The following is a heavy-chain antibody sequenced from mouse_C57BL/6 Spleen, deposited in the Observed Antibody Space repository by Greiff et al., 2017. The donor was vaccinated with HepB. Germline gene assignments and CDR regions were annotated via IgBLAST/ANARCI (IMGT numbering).Heavy chain of an antibody. CDR1: GFNIKDDY. V-gene: IGHV14-4*01. CDR3: TTGTTVVHY. CDR2: IDPENGDT. Sequence: EVQLQQSGAELVRPGASVKLSCTASGFNIKDDYMHWVKQRPEQGLEWIGWIDPENGDTEYASKFQGKATITADTSSNTAYLQLSSLTSEDTAVYYCTTGTTVVHYWGQGTTLTVSS. D-gene: IGHD1-1*01. J-gene: IGHJ2*01.